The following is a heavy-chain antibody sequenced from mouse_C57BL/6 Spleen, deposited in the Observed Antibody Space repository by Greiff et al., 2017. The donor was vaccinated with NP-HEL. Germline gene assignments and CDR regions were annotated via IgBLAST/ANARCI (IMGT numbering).Heavy chain of an antibody. Sequence: VQLQQSGAELVKPGASVKISCKASGYAFSSYWMNWVKQRPGKGLEWIGQIYPGDGDTNYNGKFKGKATLTADKSSSTAYMQLSSLTSEDSAVYFCARGYYGPYYAMDYWGQGTSVTVSS. J-gene: IGHJ4*01. D-gene: IGHD2-1*01. CDR2: IYPGDGDT. CDR1: GYAFSSYW. CDR3: ARGYYGPYYAMDY. V-gene: IGHV1-80*01.